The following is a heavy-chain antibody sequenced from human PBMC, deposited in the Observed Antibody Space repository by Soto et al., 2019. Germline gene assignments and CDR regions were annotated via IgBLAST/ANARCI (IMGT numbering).Heavy chain of an antibody. CDR2: TTDTDGDR. CDR3: ARDLSVAGPDY. Sequence: GGSLRLSCVASGITFRSRAMSWVRQAPGEGLEWVSTTTDTDGDRKYADSLKGRFTISRDNSKNTLYLQMNSLRGEDTAVYYCARDLSVAGPDYWGQGTLVTVSS. CDR1: GITFRSRA. V-gene: IGHV3-23*01. D-gene: IGHD6-19*01. J-gene: IGHJ4*02.